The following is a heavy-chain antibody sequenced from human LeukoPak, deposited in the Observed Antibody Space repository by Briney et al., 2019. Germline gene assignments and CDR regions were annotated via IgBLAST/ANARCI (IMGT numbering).Heavy chain of an antibody. Sequence: PGGSLRLSCAASGFTFSSYAMSWVRQAPGKGLEWVSAISGSGGSTYYADSVKGRFTISRDNSKNTLYLQMNSLRAEDTAVYYCARALVGYGTFFDYWGQGTLVTVSS. V-gene: IGHV3-23*01. CDR1: GFTFSSYA. J-gene: IGHJ4*02. CDR3: ARALVGYGTFFDY. D-gene: IGHD5-18*01. CDR2: ISGSGGST.